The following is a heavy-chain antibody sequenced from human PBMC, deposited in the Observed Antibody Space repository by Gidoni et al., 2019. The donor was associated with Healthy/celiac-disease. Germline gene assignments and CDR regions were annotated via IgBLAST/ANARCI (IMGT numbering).Heavy chain of an antibody. Sequence: QVQLVQSGAGVTKPGSSVKVSCKCSGGTFRRYAISWVRQAPGQGLEWMGGIIPIVGTANDAQKFQGRVTITAEESTSTAYMELSSLRSEDTAVYYCARERGYCSSTSCYASGWVDPWGQGTLVTVSS. V-gene: IGHV1-69*01. CDR1: GGTFRRYA. J-gene: IGHJ5*02. CDR3: ARERGYCSSTSCYASGWVDP. D-gene: IGHD2-2*01. CDR2: IIPIVGTA.